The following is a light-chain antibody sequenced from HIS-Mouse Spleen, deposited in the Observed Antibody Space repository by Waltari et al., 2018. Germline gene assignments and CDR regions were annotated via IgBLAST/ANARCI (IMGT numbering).Light chain of an antibody. J-gene: IGKJ4*01. CDR3: QQSYSTPLT. CDR2: AAS. V-gene: IGKV1-39*01. Sequence: DIQITQSPSSLSASVGDRFTITCGASQSISSFLNWYQQKPGKAPKVQIYAASSLQSGVPSRFSGSSSGTDFTPTINSLQPEDFATYYCQQSYSTPLTFGGGTKVEIK. CDR1: QSISSF.